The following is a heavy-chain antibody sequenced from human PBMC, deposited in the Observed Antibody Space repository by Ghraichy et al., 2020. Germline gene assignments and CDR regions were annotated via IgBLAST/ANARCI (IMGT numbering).Heavy chain of an antibody. D-gene: IGHD5-12*01. CDR3: SRGYSGYDN. CDR1: GFTFSTYW. Sequence: GGSLRLSCAASGFTFSTYWMHWVRQAPGKGLVGVSRINTDGSTASYADSVKGRFTISRDNAKNTLYLQMNSLRAEDTAVYYCSRGYSGYDNWGQGTMVTVSS. V-gene: IGHV3-74*01. J-gene: IGHJ4*02. CDR2: INTDGSTA.